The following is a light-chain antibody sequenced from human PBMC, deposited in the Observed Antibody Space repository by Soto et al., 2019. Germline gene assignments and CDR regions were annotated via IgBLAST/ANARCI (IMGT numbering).Light chain of an antibody. J-gene: IGLJ2*01. CDR2: EVS. V-gene: IGLV2-8*01. Sequence: QSALTQPPSASGTPGQSVTIPCTGTSSDVGDYNYVSWYQQHPGKAPKLVIYEVSRRPSGVPDRFSGSKSGNTASLTVSGLLAEDEADYYCSSNAGSNNLVFGGGTKLTVL. CDR1: SSDVGDYNY. CDR3: SSNAGSNNLV.